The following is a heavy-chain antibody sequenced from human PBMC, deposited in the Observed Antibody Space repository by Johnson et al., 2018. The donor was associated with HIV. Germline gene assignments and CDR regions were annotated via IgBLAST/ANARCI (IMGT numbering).Heavy chain of an antibody. CDR1: GFTFSDYA. CDR3: ARDQRGDIIPTTYDAFDI. D-gene: IGHD5-12*01. Sequence: QVQLVESGGNVVQPGRSLRLSCAASGFTFSDYAMHWVRQAPGKGLEWVAVISYDGTNKYSADSVKGRFTISRDNSKTTLYLQMNSLRAEDTAVYYCARDQRGDIIPTTYDAFDIWGQGTMVTVSS. V-gene: IGHV3-30-3*01. J-gene: IGHJ3*02. CDR2: ISYDGTNK.